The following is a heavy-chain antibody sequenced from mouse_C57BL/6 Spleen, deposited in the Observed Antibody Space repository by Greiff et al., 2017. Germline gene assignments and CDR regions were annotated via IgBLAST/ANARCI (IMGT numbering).Heavy chain of an antibody. V-gene: IGHV1-82*01. Sequence: QVQLQQSGPELVKPGASVKISCKASGYAFSSSWMNWVKQRPGKGLEWIGRIYPGDGDTNYNGKFKGKATLTADKSSSTAYMQLSSLTSEDSAVYFCAREAGYYPLYAMDYWGQGTSVTVSS. J-gene: IGHJ4*01. D-gene: IGHD2-3*01. CDR3: AREAGYYPLYAMDY. CDR1: GYAFSSSW. CDR2: IYPGDGDT.